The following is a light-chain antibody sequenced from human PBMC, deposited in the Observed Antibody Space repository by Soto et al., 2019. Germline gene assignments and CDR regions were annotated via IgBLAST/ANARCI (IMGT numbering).Light chain of an antibody. J-gene: IGKJ1*01. Sequence: IQMTQSPSSLSASVGDRVIITCRASQSVSGWLAWYQQKPGEAPKLLIYDASALPRGVPSRFSGSGSGTKFTLTIASLQPDDFATYYCQQYETFSGTFGPGTKVDI. CDR3: QQYETFSGT. CDR2: DAS. CDR1: QSVSGW. V-gene: IGKV1-5*01.